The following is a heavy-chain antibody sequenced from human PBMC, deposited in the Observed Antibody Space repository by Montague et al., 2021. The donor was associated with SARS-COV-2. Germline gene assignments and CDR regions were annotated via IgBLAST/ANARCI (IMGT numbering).Heavy chain of an antibody. J-gene: IGHJ6*02. D-gene: IGHD2-15*01. V-gene: IGHV3-7*03. CDR1: GFTFSSYL. CDR2: IKQDGSEK. Sequence: SLRLSCAASGFTFSSYLMSWVRQAPGKGLEWVANIKQDGSEKYYVDSVKGRFTISRDNAKNSLYLQMNSLRAEDTAVYYCAATSGDIVVVVAAYYGMDVWGQGTTVTVSS. CDR3: AATSGDIVVVVAAYYGMDV.